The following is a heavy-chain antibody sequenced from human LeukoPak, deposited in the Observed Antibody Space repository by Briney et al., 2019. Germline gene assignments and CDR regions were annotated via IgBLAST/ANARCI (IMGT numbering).Heavy chain of an antibody. CDR2: ISSSSYI. J-gene: IGHJ4*02. V-gene: IGHV3-21*01. CDR3: ARDSYCGGDCYLINYFDY. Sequence: GGSLRLSCAASGFTFSSYSMNWVRQAPGKGLEWVSSISSSSYIYYADSVKGRFTISRDNAKNSLYLQMNSLRAEDTAVYYCARDSYCGGDCYLINYFDYWGQGTLVTVSS. CDR1: GFTFSSYS. D-gene: IGHD2-21*02.